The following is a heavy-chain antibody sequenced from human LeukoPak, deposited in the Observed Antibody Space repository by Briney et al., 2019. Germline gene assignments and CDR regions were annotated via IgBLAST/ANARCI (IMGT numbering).Heavy chain of an antibody. CDR2: VHYSGST. D-gene: IGHD5-24*01. CDR1: GASIISYH. Sequence: SETLSLTCSVSGASIISYHWSWVRQPPGKGLEWIGFVHYSGSTNYNPSLKSRVTISADTSKNQFSLSLTSVTAADAALYYCARSPLESRRDAYNFYFDYWGQGALVTVSS. J-gene: IGHJ4*02. CDR3: ARSPLESRRDAYNFYFDY. V-gene: IGHV4-59*08.